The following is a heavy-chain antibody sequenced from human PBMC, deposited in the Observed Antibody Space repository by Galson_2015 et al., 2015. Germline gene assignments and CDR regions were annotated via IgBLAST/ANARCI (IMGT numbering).Heavy chain of an antibody. D-gene: IGHD3-3*01. CDR2: ISSSSYI. CDR1: GFTFSSYA. CDR3: ARERDFGVVIMVYYYYGMDV. V-gene: IGHV3-21*01. J-gene: IGHJ6*02. Sequence: SLRLACAASGFTFSSYAMNWVRQAPGKGLEWVSSISSSSYIYYADSMKGRFTISRDNAKNSLYLQMNSLRAEDTAVYYFARERDFGVVIMVYYYYGMDVWGQGTTVTVSS.